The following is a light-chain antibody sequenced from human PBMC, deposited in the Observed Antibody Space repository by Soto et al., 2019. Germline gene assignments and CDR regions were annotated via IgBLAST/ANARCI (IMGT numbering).Light chain of an antibody. CDR2: DAS. V-gene: IGKV3-15*01. J-gene: IGKJ1*01. CDR3: QQYNNWPRT. CDR1: QSVSSH. Sequence: EILMTQSPDTLSVSPGERATLSCRASQSVSSHLAWYQKKPCQAPTLLIYDASTRATGIPARFSGSGSGTEFTLTVSSLRSEDSAVYYCQQYNNWPRTFGQGTKVEIK.